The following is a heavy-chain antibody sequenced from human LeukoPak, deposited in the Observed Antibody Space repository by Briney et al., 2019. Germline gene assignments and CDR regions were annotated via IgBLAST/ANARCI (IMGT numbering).Heavy chain of an antibody. J-gene: IGHJ4*02. D-gene: IGHD3-3*01. CDR1: GFTFSSYW. CDR2: ISSTGSYI. Sequence: GGSLRLSCAASGFTFSSYWMHWVRQAPGKGLEWVSSISSTGSYIYYTDSVKGRFTISRDNAKNSLYLQMNSLRAEDTAVYYCARGGIPITILGVVPYFDYWGQGTLVTVSS. CDR3: ARGGIPITILGVVPYFDY. V-gene: IGHV3-21*01.